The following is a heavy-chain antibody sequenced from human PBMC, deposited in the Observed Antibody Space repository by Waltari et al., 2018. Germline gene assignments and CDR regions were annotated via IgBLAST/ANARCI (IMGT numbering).Heavy chain of an antibody. V-gene: IGHV4-34*01. CDR1: GGSFRGYY. CDR2: INHSGST. CDR3: ARGRSLEWYRYYYYYYMDV. Sequence: QVQLQQWGAGLLKPSETLSLTCAVYGGSFRGYYWSWIRQPPGKGLEWIGEINHSGSTNYNPSLKSRVTISVDTSKNQFSLKLSSVTAADTAVYYCARGRSLEWYRYYYYYYMDVWGKGTTVTVSS. J-gene: IGHJ6*03. D-gene: IGHD3-3*01.